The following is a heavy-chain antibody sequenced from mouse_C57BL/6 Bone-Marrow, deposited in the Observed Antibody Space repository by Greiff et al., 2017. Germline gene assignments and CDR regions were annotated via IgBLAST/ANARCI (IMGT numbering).Heavy chain of an antibody. CDR1: GYTFTDYY. V-gene: IGHV1-19*01. J-gene: IGHJ4*01. CDR2: INPYNGGT. Sequence: VQLQQSGPVLVKPGASVKMSCKASGYTFTDYYMNWVKQSHGKSLEWIGVINPYNGGTSYNQKFKGKATLTVDKSSSTAYMELNSLTSEDSAVYYCARDYSNYAYAMDYWGQGTSVTVSS. D-gene: IGHD2-5*01. CDR3: ARDYSNYAYAMDY.